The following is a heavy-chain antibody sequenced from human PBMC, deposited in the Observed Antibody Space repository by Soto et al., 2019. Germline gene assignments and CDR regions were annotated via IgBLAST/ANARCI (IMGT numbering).Heavy chain of an antibody. V-gene: IGHV3-15*01. Sequence: GGSLRLSCAASGFTFSNAWMSWVRQAPGKGLEWVGRIKSKTDGGTTDYAAPVKGRFTISRDDSKNTLYLQMNSPKTEDTAVYYCTRAARRGEDYFDYWGQGTLGTVSS. D-gene: IGHD6-6*01. J-gene: IGHJ4*02. CDR1: GFTFSNAW. CDR2: IKSKTDGGTT. CDR3: TRAARRGEDYFDY.